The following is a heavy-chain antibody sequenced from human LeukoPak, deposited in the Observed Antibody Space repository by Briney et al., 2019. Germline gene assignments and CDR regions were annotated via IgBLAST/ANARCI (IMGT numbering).Heavy chain of an antibody. CDR1: GYTVTGHY. Sequence: ASVKVSCKASGYTVTGHYLHWVRQAPGQGLEWMGWINPNSGGTNYAQKFRGRVTMTRDTSINTAYMELNSLTSDDTAMYYCAKDAYSGFSSSYNMDSWGQGTLVTVSS. CDR2: INPNSGGT. V-gene: IGHV1-2*02. CDR3: AKDAYSGFSSSYNMDS. J-gene: IGHJ4*02. D-gene: IGHD5-18*01.